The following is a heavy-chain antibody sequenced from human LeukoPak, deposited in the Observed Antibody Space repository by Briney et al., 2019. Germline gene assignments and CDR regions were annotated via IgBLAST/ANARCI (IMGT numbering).Heavy chain of an antibody. Sequence: PSQTLSLTCTVSGVSISSGDYYWSWLRQPPGKGLEWIGYIYYSGSTYYNPSLKSRVTISVDTSKNQFSLKLSSVTAADTAVYYCARCAGDGPGAFDIWGQGTMVTVSS. CDR3: ARCAGDGPGAFDI. CDR1: GVSISSGDYY. D-gene: IGHD3-10*01. CDR2: IYYSGST. V-gene: IGHV4-30-4*01. J-gene: IGHJ3*02.